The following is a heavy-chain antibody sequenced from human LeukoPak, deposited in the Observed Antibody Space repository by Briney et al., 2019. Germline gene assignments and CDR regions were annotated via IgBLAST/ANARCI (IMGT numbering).Heavy chain of an antibody. CDR3: AKDERAAPRAVDWFDH. Sequence: GGSLRLSCAASGFTFSSYAMSWVRQAPGKGLEWVSATSDSGGSTYYADSVKGRFTISRDNSKNTLYLQMNSLRAEDTAVYYCAKDERAAPRAVDWFDHWGQGTLVTVSS. CDR2: TSDSGGST. J-gene: IGHJ5*02. V-gene: IGHV3-23*01. D-gene: IGHD2-15*01. CDR1: GFTFSSYA.